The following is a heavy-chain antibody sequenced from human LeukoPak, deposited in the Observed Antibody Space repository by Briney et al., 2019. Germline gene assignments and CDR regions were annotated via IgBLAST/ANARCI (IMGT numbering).Heavy chain of an antibody. Sequence: GGSLRLSCAASEFTFSSYWMSWVRQAPGKGLEWVANIKQDGSEKYYVDSVKGRFTISRGNAKNSLYLQMNSLRAEDTAVYYCASSGSTTVTTGYFDYWGQGTLVTVSS. J-gene: IGHJ4*02. V-gene: IGHV3-7*01. CDR1: EFTFSSYW. CDR3: ASSGSTTVTTGYFDY. D-gene: IGHD4-17*01. CDR2: IKQDGSEK.